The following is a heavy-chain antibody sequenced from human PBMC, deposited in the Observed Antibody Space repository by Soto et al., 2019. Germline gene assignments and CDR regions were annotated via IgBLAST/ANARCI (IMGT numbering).Heavy chain of an antibody. D-gene: IGHD3-16*01. V-gene: IGHV3-74*01. Sequence: RSSGAGRGWKLSRSWVQSFRQNQGKGLVWVSRINSDGSSTSYADSVKGRFTISRDNSKNTLYLQMNSLRAEDTAVYYCAKDWFVFDFEDGYRENDSVLAVLGQRTTVTVSS. CDR1: GWKLSRSW. CDR2: INSDGSST. CDR3: AKDWFVFDFEDGYRENDSVLAV. J-gene: IGHJ6*02.